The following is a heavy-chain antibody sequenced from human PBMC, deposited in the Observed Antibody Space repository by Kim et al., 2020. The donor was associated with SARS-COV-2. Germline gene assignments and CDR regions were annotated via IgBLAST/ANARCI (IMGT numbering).Heavy chain of an antibody. Sequence: SETVSLTCTVSGGSISSSSYYWGWIRQPPGKGLEWIGSIYYSGSTYFNPSLKSRVTISVDTSKNQFSLKLSSVTAADTAVYYCARDPTVTLYYYYYGMD. CDR1: GGSISSSSYY. CDR2: IYYSGST. J-gene: IGHJ6*01. D-gene: IGHD4-17*01. V-gene: IGHV4-39*07. CDR3: ARDPTVTLYYYYYGMD.